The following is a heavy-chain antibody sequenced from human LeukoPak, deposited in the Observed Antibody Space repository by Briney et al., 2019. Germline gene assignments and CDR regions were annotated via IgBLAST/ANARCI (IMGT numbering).Heavy chain of an antibody. J-gene: IGHJ4*02. D-gene: IGHD6-19*01. CDR1: GGTFSSYA. V-gene: IGHV1-69*05. CDR2: IIPIFGTA. CDR3: ARDVGIAVAGYYFDY. Sequence: SVKVSCKASGGTFSSYAISWVRQAPEQGLEWMGRIIPIFGTANYAQKFQGRVTITTDESTSTAYMELSSLRSEDTAVYYCARDVGIAVAGYYFDYWGQGTLVTVSS.